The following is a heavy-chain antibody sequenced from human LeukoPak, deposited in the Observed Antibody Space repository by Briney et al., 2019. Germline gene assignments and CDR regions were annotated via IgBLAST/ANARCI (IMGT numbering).Heavy chain of an antibody. CDR2: INHSGST. D-gene: IGHD3-10*01. J-gene: IGHJ4*02. CDR1: GASISSYY. Sequence: SETLSLTCTVSGASISSYYWSWIRQPPGKGLEWIGEINHSGSTNYNPSLKSRVTISVDTSKNQFSLKLSSVTAADTAVYYCARTRYYYNSRSYGAPYYFDYWGQGTLVTVSS. CDR3: ARTRYYYNSRSYGAPYYFDY. V-gene: IGHV4-34*01.